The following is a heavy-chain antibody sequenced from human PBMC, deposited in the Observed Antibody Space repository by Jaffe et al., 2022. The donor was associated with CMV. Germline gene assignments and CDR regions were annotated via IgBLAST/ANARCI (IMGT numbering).Heavy chain of an antibody. V-gene: IGHV4-39*01. D-gene: IGHD3-10*01. Sequence: QLQLQESGPGLVKPSETLSLTCTVSGGSISSSSYYWGWIRQPPGKGLEWIGSIYYSGSTYYNPSLKSRVTISVDTSKNQFSLKLSSVTAADTAVYYCARGLWFGELLPLYYYMDVWGKGTTVTVSS. CDR1: GGSISSSSYY. CDR2: IYYSGST. J-gene: IGHJ6*03. CDR3: ARGLWFGELLPLYYYMDV.